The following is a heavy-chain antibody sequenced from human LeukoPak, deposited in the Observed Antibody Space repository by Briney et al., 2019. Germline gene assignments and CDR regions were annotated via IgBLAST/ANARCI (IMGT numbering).Heavy chain of an antibody. CDR3: ARTCRAFRKYYYDSSGYYCDPGLSWFDP. D-gene: IGHD3-22*01. CDR1: GYTFTSYD. J-gene: IGHJ5*02. V-gene: IGHV1-8*01. Sequence: EASVKVSCKASGYTFTSYDINWVRQATGRGLEWMGWMNPNSGNTGYAQKFQGRVTMTRNTSISTAYMELSSLRSEDTAVYYCARTCRAFRKYYYDSSGYYCDPGLSWFDPWGQGTLVTVSS. CDR2: MNPNSGNT.